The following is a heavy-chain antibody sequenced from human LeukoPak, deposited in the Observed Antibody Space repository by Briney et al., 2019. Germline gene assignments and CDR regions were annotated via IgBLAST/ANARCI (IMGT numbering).Heavy chain of an antibody. V-gene: IGHV3-30-3*01. D-gene: IGHD6-6*01. CDR2: ISYDGSNK. CDR1: GFTFSSYA. J-gene: IGHJ6*02. CDR3: ARGRASIAARPGGPWYYGMDV. Sequence: GGSLRLSCAASGFTFSSYAMHWVRQAPGKGLEWVAVISYDGSNKYYADSVKGRFTISRDNSKNTLYLQMNSLRAEDTAVYYCARGRASIAARPGGPWYYGMDVWGQGTTVTVSS.